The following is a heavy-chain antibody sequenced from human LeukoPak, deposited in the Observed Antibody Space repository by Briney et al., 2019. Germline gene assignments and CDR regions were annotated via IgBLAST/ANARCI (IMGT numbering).Heavy chain of an antibody. D-gene: IGHD3-10*01. J-gene: IGHJ6*02. CDR2: IYYSGST. CDR3: ARDYITMVRGEYYYYGMDV. CDR1: GGSISSYY. Sequence: SETLSLTCTVSGGSISSYYWSWIRQPPGKGLEWIGYIYYSGSTNYNPSLKSRVTISVDTSKNQFSLKLSSVTAADTAVYYCARDYITMVRGEYYYYGMDVWGQGTTVTVSS. V-gene: IGHV4-59*01.